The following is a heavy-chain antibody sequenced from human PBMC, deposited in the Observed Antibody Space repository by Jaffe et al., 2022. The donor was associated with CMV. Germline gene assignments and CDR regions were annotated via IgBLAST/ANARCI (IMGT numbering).Heavy chain of an antibody. D-gene: IGHD4-4*01. Sequence: EVQLVESGGGLVQSGGSLRLSCVGSGFSFSDSWMTWVRQTPGKRLERVAIMNPDGSDKSYVASVRGRFTISRDNARNLVYLQMNSLRAEDTAVYYCARDRAYSTFDYWGQGTLVTVSS. J-gene: IGHJ4*02. CDR2: MNPDGSDK. CDR3: ARDRAYSTFDY. V-gene: IGHV3-7*03. CDR1: GFSFSDSW.